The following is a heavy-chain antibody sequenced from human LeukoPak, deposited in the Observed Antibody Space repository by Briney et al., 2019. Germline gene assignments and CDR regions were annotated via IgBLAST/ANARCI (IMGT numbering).Heavy chain of an antibody. CDR1: GFTFGDYA. CDR2: IRSKAYGGTT. D-gene: IGHD5-18*01. J-gene: IGHJ6*03. V-gene: IGHV3-49*04. Sequence: PGGSLRLSCTASGFTFGDYAMSWVRQAPGKGLEWVGFIRSKAYGGTTEYAASVKGRFTISRDDSKSIAYLQMNSLKTEDTAVYYCTSGYSYGPYYYYYYYMDVWGKGTTVTISS. CDR3: TSGYSYGPYYYYYYYMDV.